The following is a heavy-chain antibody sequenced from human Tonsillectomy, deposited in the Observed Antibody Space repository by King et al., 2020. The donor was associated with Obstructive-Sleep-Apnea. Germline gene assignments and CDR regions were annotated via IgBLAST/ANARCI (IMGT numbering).Heavy chain of an antibody. D-gene: IGHD6-13*01. Sequence: VQLQQWGAGLLKPSETLSLTCAVYGGSFSDYYWSWIRQPPGKGLEWIGEINHSGSTNYNPSLKSRVTISEDMSKNPFSLKLTSVTAADTAVYYCARGSGAADVNWFDPWGQGALVTVSS. CDR1: GGSFSDYY. CDR3: ARGSGAADVNWFDP. J-gene: IGHJ5*02. CDR2: INHSGST. V-gene: IGHV4-34*01.